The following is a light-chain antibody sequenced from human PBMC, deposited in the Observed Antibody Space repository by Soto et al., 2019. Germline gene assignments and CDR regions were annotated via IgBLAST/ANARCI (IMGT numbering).Light chain of an antibody. V-gene: IGLV1-47*01. CDR3: AAWDDSLSGPVYV. J-gene: IGLJ1*01. CDR1: SSNIGSNY. CDR2: RNN. Sequence: SVLTQPPSASGTPGQRVTISCSGSSSNIGSNYVYWYQQLPGTAPKLLIYRNNQRPSGVPDRFSGSKSGTSASLAISGLRSEDEADYYCAAWDDSLSGPVYVFGTGTKVTVL.